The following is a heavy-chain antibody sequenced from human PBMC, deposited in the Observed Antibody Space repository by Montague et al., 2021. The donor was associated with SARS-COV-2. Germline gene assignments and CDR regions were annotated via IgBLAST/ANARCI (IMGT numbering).Heavy chain of an antibody. CDR1: GGSFSDYY. D-gene: IGHD6-13*01. CDR3: ARGAGYSSSWYLAFEI. Sequence: SETLSLTCAVYGGSFSDYYWTWIRQPPGKGLEWIGEINHSGSSNYNPSLKNRATISVDKSKNQISLKLSSVTAADTAVYYCARGAGYSSSWYLAFEIWGQGTMVTVSS. V-gene: IGHV4-34*01. CDR2: INHSGSS. J-gene: IGHJ3*02.